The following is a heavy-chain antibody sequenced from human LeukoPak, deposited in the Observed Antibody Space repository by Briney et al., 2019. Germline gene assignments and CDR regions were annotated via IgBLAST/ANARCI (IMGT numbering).Heavy chain of an antibody. D-gene: IGHD2-2*01. V-gene: IGHV4-59*01. CDR2: MYYSGGT. CDR3: ARLGYCSSARCSNWFDP. Sequence: PSETLSLTCTVSGGSMSGYYCSWIRQPPGKGLEWIGYMYYSGGTNYNPSLESRVTISVDTSKNQFSLKLTSVTAADAAVYYCARLGYCSSARCSNWFDPWRQGTLVTVSS. J-gene: IGHJ5*02. CDR1: GGSMSGYY.